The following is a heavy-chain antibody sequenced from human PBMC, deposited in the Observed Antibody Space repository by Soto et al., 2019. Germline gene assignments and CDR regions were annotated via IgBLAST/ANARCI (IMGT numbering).Heavy chain of an antibody. V-gene: IGHV4-39*01. Sequence: SETLSLTCTVSGVSISSSSYYWGWIRQPPGKGLEWIGSIYYSGSTYYNPSLKSRVTISVDTSKNQFSLKLSSVTAADTAVYYCASTIFGVVIPYYFDYWGQGTLVTVSS. CDR2: IYYSGST. CDR3: ASTIFGVVIPYYFDY. CDR1: GVSISSSSYY. J-gene: IGHJ4*02. D-gene: IGHD3-3*01.